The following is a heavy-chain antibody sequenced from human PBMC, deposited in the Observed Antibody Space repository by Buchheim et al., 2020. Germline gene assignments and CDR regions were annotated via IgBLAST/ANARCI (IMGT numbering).Heavy chain of an antibody. CDR1: GFTCSSYG. V-gene: IGHV3-33*08. CDR2: IWYDGSNK. Sequence: VQLVESGGGLVQPGGSLRISCAASGFTCSSYGMHWVRQAPGKGLERVAVIWYDGSNKYYADSVKGRFTISRDNSKNTLYLQMNSLRAEDTAVYYCAREYYDFWSGYSYYYYGMDVWGQGTT. J-gene: IGHJ6*02. CDR3: AREYYDFWSGYSYYYYGMDV. D-gene: IGHD3-3*01.